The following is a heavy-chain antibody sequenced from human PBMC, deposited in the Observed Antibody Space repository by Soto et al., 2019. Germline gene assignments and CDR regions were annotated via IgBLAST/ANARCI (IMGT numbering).Heavy chain of an antibody. CDR2: ISRDGNTK. CDR1: GFTLSNNG. Sequence: QVQLVESGGGVVQPGRSLRLSCAASGFTLSNNGMHWVRQAPSKGLEWVAVISRDGNTKFYADSVKGRFAISKDNSENTLYLQMNSLRLEDTAVYFCARELASGNWGQGTLVTVSS. V-gene: IGHV3-30*03. D-gene: IGHD3-10*01. CDR3: ARELASGN. J-gene: IGHJ4*02.